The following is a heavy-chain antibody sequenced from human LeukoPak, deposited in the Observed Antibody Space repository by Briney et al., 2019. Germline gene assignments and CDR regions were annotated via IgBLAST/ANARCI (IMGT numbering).Heavy chain of an antibody. V-gene: IGHV4-4*07. J-gene: IGHJ4*02. CDR1: GGSISSYY. CDR2: IYNSGST. D-gene: IGHD3-10*01. Sequence: SETLSLTCTVSGGSISSYYWSWIRQPAGKGLEWIGRIYNSGSTNYNTNYNPSLSSRVTMSVDTSKNQFSLKLNSVTAADTAVYYCARAIWYGSGTTAFDYWGQGTLVTVSS. CDR3: ARAIWYGSGTTAFDY.